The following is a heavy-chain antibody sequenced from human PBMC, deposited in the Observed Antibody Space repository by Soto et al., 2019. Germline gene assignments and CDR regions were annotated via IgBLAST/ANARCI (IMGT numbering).Heavy chain of an antibody. D-gene: IGHD4-4*01. Sequence: GGSLRLSCAASGFTFSSYGMHWVRQAPGKGLEWVAVIWYDGSNKYYADSVKGRFTISRDNSKNTLYLQMNSLRAEDTAVYYCASHDYSNLPALGGYYYYYGMDVWGQGTTVTVSS. J-gene: IGHJ6*02. CDR1: GFTFSSYG. CDR2: IWYDGSNK. V-gene: IGHV3-33*01. CDR3: ASHDYSNLPALGGYYYYYGMDV.